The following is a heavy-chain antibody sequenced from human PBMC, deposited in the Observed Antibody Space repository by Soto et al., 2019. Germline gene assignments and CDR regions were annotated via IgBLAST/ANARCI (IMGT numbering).Heavy chain of an antibody. D-gene: IGHD3-3*01. J-gene: IGHJ5*02. CDR2: MNPNSGNT. Sequence: QVQLVQSGAEVKKPGASVKVSCKASGYTFTSYDINWVRQATGQGLEWMGWMNPNSGNTGYAQKFQGRVTMTRNTSISTAYMELSSLRSEDTAVYYCARGRPITIFGVVRMNWFDPWGQGTLVIVS. V-gene: IGHV1-8*01. CDR1: GYTFTSYD. CDR3: ARGRPITIFGVVRMNWFDP.